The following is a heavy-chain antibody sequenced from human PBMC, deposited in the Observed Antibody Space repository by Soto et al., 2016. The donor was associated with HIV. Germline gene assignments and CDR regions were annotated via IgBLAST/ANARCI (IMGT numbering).Heavy chain of an antibody. D-gene: IGHD3-10*01. CDR1: GRSFSGYY. CDR2: INHSGST. V-gene: IGHV4-34*01. CDR3: ARLPPMVRGFINYDYYGMDV. J-gene: IGHJ6*02. Sequence: QVYLQQWGAGLLKPSETLSLTCAVYGRSFSGYYWTWIRQPPGKGLEWIGEINHSGSTKYNPSLKSRVTISVDTSKNQFSLKLRFVTAADTAVYYYARLPPMVRGFINYDYYGMDVWGQGTTITVSS.